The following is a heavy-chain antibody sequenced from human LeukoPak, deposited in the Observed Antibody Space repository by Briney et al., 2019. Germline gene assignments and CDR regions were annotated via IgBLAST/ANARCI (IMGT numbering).Heavy chain of an antibody. CDR2: MNPNSGNT. Sequence: ASVKVSCKASGYTFTSYDISWVRQATGQGLEWMGWMNPNSGNTGYAQKFQGRVTITRNTSISTAYMELSSLRSEDTAVYYCARVYCGGGSCYSRGAFDPWGQGTLVTVSS. CDR1: GYTFTSYD. CDR3: ARVYCGGGSCYSRGAFDP. D-gene: IGHD2-15*01. J-gene: IGHJ5*02. V-gene: IGHV1-8*03.